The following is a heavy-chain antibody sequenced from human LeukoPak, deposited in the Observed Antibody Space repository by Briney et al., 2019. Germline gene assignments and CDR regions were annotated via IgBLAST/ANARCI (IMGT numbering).Heavy chain of an antibody. CDR3: ARASGLFGVVMLDAFDI. Sequence: PSETLSLTCAVSGGSISSGGYSWSWIRQPPGKGLEWIGYIYHSGSTYYNPSLKSRVTISVDRSKNQFSLKLSSVTAADTAVYYCARASGLFGVVMLDAFDIWGQGTMVTVSS. CDR2: IYHSGST. J-gene: IGHJ3*02. D-gene: IGHD3-3*01. V-gene: IGHV4-30-2*01. CDR1: GGSISSGGYS.